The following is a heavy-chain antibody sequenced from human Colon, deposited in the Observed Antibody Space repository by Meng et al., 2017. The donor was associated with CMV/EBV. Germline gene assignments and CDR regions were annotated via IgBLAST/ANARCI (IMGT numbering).Heavy chain of an antibody. J-gene: IGHJ4*02. CDR2: VTYDGTTK. CDR1: FSTYG. D-gene: IGHD5-18*01. CDR3: AKESASATGGYTYGPQGFDY. V-gene: IGHV3-30*18. Sequence: FSTYGMHWVRQAPGKGLEWVAVVTYDGTTKSYADAVKGRFTISRDNSKNTLYVEMNSLRVEDTAVYYCAKESASATGGYTYGPQGFDYWGQGTLVTVSS.